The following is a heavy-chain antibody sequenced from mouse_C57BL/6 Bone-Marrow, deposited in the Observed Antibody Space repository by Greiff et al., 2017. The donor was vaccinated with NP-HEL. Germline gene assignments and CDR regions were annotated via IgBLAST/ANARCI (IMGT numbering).Heavy chain of an antibody. J-gene: IGHJ1*03. V-gene: IGHV8-6*01. CDR1: GFSLSTFGMD. D-gene: IGHD1-1*01. Sequence: QVNLKESGNSKWKKEKKRRRTGEKSGFSLSTFGMDVSWIRQPSGKDLEWLAHIYWVDDKHYNPSLKSQLRISKDTSNNQVFLKITTVDTVDTATYYCARITTVVATDWYFDVWGTGTTVTVSS. CDR3: ARITTVVATDWYFDV. CDR2: IYWVDDK.